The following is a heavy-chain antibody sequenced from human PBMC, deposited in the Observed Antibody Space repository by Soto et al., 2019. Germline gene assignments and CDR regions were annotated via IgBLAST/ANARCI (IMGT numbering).Heavy chain of an antibody. CDR2: IFYTGST. V-gene: IGHV4-59*06. D-gene: IGHD4-17*01. CDR3: AAWGKTTVTYGMDV. J-gene: IGHJ6*02. Sequence: PSETLSLTCTVSGGSISGYYWTWIRQHPGMGLEWIGYIFYTGSTYYNPSLKSRVTISVDTSKNQFSLKLSSVTAADTAVYYCAAWGKTTVTYGMDVWGQGTTVTVSS. CDR1: GGSISGYY.